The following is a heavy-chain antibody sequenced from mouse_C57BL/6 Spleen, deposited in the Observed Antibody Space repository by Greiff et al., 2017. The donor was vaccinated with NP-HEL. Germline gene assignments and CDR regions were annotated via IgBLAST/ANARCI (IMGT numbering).Heavy chain of an antibody. Sequence: QVHVKQPGAELVRPGTSVKLSCKASGYTFTSYWMHWVKQRPGQGLEWIGVIDPSDSYTNYNQKFKGKATLTVDTSSSTAYMQLSSLTSEDSAVYYCAREGTTEWGFAYWGQGTLVTVSA. CDR1: GYTFTSYW. CDR3: AREGTTEWGFAY. V-gene: IGHV1-59*01. CDR2: IDPSDSYT. D-gene: IGHD1-1*01. J-gene: IGHJ3*01.